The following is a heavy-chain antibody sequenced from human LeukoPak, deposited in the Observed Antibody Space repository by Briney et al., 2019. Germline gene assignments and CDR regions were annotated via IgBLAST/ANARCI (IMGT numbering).Heavy chain of an antibody. J-gene: IGHJ4*02. CDR3: ARAGDYYDSSGYSPGDY. V-gene: IGHV3-48*01. CDR1: GFTFSSYS. Sequence: GGSLRLSCAASGFTFSSYSMNWVRQAPGKGLEWVSYISSSSSTIYYADSVKGRFTISRGNAKNSLYLQMNSLRAEDTAVYYCARAGDYYDSSGYSPGDYWGQGTLVTVSS. D-gene: IGHD3-22*01. CDR2: ISSSSSTI.